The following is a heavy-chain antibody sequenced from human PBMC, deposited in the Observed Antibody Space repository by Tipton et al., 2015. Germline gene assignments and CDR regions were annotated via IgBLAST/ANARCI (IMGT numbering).Heavy chain of an antibody. D-gene: IGHD3-10*01. CDR3: AKEATGVEFDY. CDR2: ISSSGSTQ. J-gene: IGHJ4*02. CDR1: GFTVSSNY. V-gene: IGHV3-11*01. Sequence: SLRLSCAASGFTVSSNYMSWVRQAPGKGLEWISYISSSGSTQYYADSVKGRFTISRSNAKNSLNLQMSSLRAEDTAVYYCAKEATGVEFDYWGQGTLVLVSS.